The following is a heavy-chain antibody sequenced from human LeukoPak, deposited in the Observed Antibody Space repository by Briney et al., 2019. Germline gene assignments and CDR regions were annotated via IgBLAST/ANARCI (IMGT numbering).Heavy chain of an antibody. Sequence: PGGSLRLSCAASGFTFSDHYMDWVRQAPGKGLEWVAFIRYDGSNKYYADSVKGRFTISRDNSKNTLYLQMNSLRAEDTALYYCVKDNPLDYWGQGTLVIVSS. J-gene: IGHJ4*02. D-gene: IGHD1-14*01. CDR3: VKDNPLDY. V-gene: IGHV3-30*02. CDR2: IRYDGSNK. CDR1: GFTFSDHY.